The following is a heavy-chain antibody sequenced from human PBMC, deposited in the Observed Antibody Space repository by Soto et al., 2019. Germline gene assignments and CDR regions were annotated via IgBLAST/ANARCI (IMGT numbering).Heavy chain of an antibody. V-gene: IGHV3-15*07. J-gene: IGHJ4*02. Sequence: GGSLRLSCEASGFSFSRHSMNWVRQAPGKGLEWVGRIKSKTDGGTTDYAAPVKGRFTISRDDSKNTLYLQMNSLKTEDTAMYYCTTDPVTMIVVVPSSGWGQGTLVTVSS. D-gene: IGHD3-22*01. CDR1: GFSFSRHS. CDR3: TTDPVTMIVVVPSSG. CDR2: IKSKTDGGTT.